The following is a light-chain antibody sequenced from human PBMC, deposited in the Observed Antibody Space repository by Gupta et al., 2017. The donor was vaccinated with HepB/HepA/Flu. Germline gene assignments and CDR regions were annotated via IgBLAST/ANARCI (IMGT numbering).Light chain of an antibody. CDR1: QSVTSK. J-gene: IGKJ5*01. CDR2: GAS. V-gene: IGKV3-15*01. CDR3: QQYNKWPIT. Sequence: IVITQSPATLSVSPGERANLSCRASQSVTSKLAWYQQKPGQAPRLLIYGASARATGIPARFSGSGSGTEFTLTISSLQSEDFAVYHCQQYNKWPITFGQGTQMEIK.